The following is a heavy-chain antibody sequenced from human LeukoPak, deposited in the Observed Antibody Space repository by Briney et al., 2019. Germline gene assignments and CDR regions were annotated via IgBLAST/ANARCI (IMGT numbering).Heavy chain of an antibody. V-gene: IGHV1-2*02. CDR3: ARDVDYGDLAYAFDI. CDR2: INPNSGGT. J-gene: IGHJ3*02. Sequence: ASVTVSCKASGYTFTGYYMHWVRQAPGQGLEWMGWINPNSGGTNYAQKFQGRVTMTRDTSISTAYMELSRLRSDDTAVYYCARDVDYGDLAYAFDIWGQGTMVTVSS. CDR1: GYTFTGYY. D-gene: IGHD4-17*01.